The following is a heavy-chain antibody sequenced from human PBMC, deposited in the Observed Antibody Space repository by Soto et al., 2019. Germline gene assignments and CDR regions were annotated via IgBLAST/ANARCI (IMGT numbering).Heavy chain of an antibody. D-gene: IGHD3-10*01. CDR1: GFTFSSYA. Sequence: PGGSLRLSCAASGFTFSSYAMHWVRQAPGKGLEWVAVISYDGSNKYYADSVKGRFTISRDNSKNTLYLQMNSLRAEDTAVYYCARDGRWFGELYGPYHGMDVWGQGTTVTVSS. CDR3: ARDGRWFGELYGPYHGMDV. CDR2: ISYDGSNK. V-gene: IGHV3-30-3*01. J-gene: IGHJ6*02.